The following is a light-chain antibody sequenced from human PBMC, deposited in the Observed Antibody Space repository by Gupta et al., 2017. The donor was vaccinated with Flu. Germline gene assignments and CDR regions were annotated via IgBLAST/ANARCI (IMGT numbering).Light chain of an antibody. CDR2: DAS. Sequence: DIQMTQSPSSLSASLGDRVTITCQASQDISNYLNWYQQKPGKAPKLLIYDASNLETGVPSRFSGSGSGTDFTFTISSLQPEDIATYYCQQYDNLRVTFGQGTRLEIK. V-gene: IGKV1-33*01. CDR1: QDISNY. CDR3: QQYDNLRVT. J-gene: IGKJ5*01.